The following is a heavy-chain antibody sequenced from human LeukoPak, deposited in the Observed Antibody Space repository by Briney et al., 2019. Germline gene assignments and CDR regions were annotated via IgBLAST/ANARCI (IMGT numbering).Heavy chain of an antibody. CDR2: IYNSGST. CDR1: GGSVTSTNW. CDR3: ARLASGSYGPLTPFDY. Sequence: SETLSLTCDVSGGSVTSTNWWTWVRQPPGKGLEWIGHIYNSGSTKYNPSLKSRVTISVDTSKNQFSLRLSSVTAADTAVYYSARLASGSYGPLTPFDYWGQGTLVTASS. D-gene: IGHD1-26*01. J-gene: IGHJ4*02. V-gene: IGHV4-59*08.